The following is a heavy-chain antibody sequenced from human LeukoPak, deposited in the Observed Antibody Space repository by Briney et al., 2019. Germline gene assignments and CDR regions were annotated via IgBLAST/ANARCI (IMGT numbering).Heavy chain of an antibody. J-gene: IGHJ4*02. Sequence: PSETLSLTCAVYGGSFSGYYWSWIRQPPGKGLEWIGEINHSGSTNYNPSLKSRVTISVDTSKNQFSLKLSSVTAADTAVYYCARGEGLPSVHDYWGQGTLVTVSS. CDR1: GGSFSGYY. CDR2: INHSGST. CDR3: ARGEGLPSVHDY. V-gene: IGHV4-34*01. D-gene: IGHD4-11*01.